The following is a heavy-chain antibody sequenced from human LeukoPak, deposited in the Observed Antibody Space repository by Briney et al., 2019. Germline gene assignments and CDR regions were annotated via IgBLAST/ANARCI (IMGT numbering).Heavy chain of an antibody. J-gene: IGHJ4*02. CDR2: IYYSGST. CDR3: ASRHYYGSGSYDY. Sequence: SETLSLTCTVSGGSISSGDYYWSWIRQPPGKGLEWIGYIYYSGSTYYNPSLKSRVTISVDTSKNQFSLKLSSVTAADTAVYYCASRHYYGSGSYDYWGQGTLVTVSS. D-gene: IGHD3-10*01. CDR1: GGSISSGDYY. V-gene: IGHV4-30-4*02.